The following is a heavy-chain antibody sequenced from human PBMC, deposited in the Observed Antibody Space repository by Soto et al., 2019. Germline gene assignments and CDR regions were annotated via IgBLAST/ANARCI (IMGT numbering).Heavy chain of an antibody. V-gene: IGHV4-34*01. CDR1: GGSFSGYY. J-gene: IGHJ5*02. D-gene: IGHD3-22*01. Sequence: SETLPLTCAVYGGSFSGYYWSWIRQPPGKGLEWIGEINHSGSTNYNPSLKSRVTISVDTSKNQFSLKLSSVTAADTAVYYCARERRTFMMVFGEAYNWFDPWGQGTLVTVSS. CDR2: INHSGST. CDR3: ARERRTFMMVFGEAYNWFDP.